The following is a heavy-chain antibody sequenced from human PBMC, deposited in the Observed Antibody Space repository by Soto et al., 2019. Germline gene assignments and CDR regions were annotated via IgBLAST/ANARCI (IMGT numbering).Heavy chain of an antibody. V-gene: IGHV4-59*13. Sequence: QVQLQESGPGLVKPSETLSLTCTVSGGSISRYYWSWIRQPPGKGLEWIGYVYYRESESSGSTNYNPSLKSRVTMSLDTSKNQFSLNLKSVTVADTAVYYCGAYASGSLVDVWGKGTTVTVSS. D-gene: IGHD3-10*01. CDR1: GGSISRYY. J-gene: IGHJ6*04. CDR3: GAYASGSLVDV. CDR2: VYYRESESSGST.